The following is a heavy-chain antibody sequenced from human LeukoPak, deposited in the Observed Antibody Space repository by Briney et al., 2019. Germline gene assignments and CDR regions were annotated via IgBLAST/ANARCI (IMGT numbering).Heavy chain of an antibody. CDR1: GGSISSYY. D-gene: IGHD5-24*01. Sequence: SETLSLTCTVSGGSISSYYWSWIRQPPGKGLEWIGYIYYSGSTNYNPSLKSRVTISVDTSKNQFSLKLSSVTAADTAVYYCARGRDGYNLGYWGQGTLVTVSS. J-gene: IGHJ4*02. V-gene: IGHV4-59*01. CDR2: IYYSGST. CDR3: ARGRDGYNLGY.